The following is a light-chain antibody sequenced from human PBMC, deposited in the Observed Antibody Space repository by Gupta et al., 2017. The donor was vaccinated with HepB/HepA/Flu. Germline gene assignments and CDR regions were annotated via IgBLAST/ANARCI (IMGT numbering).Light chain of an antibody. V-gene: IGLV2-23*02. CDR3: SSYAGSSTWV. CDR1: SSDIGTYNL. CDR2: EVN. Sequence: QSALTQPASASGSPGQSITISCTGTSSDIGTYNLVSWYRQDPGKAPKVIIYEVNKRPSGVSDRLAGSKSGNTASLTISGLQTEDEAVYYCSSYAGSSTWVFGGGTKVTVL. J-gene: IGLJ3*02.